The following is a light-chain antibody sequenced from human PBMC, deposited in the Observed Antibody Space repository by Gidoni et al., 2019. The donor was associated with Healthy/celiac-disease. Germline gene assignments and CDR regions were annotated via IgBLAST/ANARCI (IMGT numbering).Light chain of an antibody. CDR2: WAS. CDR3: QQYYSTPQT. V-gene: IGKV4-1*01. CDR1: QSVLYSSNHKNY. J-gene: IGKJ1*01. Sequence: DIVMTQSPDSLAVSPGERATINCKSSQSVLYSSNHKNYLAWYQQKPGQPPKLLIYWASTRESGVPDRFSGSGSGTDFTLTISSLQSEDVAVYYCQQYYSTPQTFGQGTKVEIK.